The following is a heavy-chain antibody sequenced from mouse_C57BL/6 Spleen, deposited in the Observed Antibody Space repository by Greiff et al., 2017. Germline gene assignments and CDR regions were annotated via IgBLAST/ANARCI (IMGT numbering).Heavy chain of an antibody. Sequence: EVKLVESGGGLVQPKGSLKLSCAASGFSFNTYAMNWVRQAPGKGLEWVARIRSKSNNYATYYADSVKDRFTISRDDSESMLYLQMNNLKTEETAMYYCVREVNWGYYFDYWGQGTTLTVSS. V-gene: IGHV10-1*01. J-gene: IGHJ2*01. CDR3: VREVNWGYYFDY. CDR2: IRSKSNNYAT. CDR1: GFSFNTYA. D-gene: IGHD4-1*02.